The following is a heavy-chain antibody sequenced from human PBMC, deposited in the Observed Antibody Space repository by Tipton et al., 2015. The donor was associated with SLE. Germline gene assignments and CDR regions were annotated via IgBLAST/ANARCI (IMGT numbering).Heavy chain of an antibody. CDR1: GASISGHF. CDR2: IFHSGIT. J-gene: IGHJ4*02. V-gene: IGHV4-59*04. D-gene: IGHD6-19*01. Sequence: TLSLTCSVSGASISGHFCSWIRQPPGKGLEWIGYIFHSGITYYNPSLKSRVTMSVDRSKNQFSLRLTSVTAADTAVYYCATELFRGYTSGWGPDYWGQGTLVTVSS. CDR3: ATELFRGYTSGWGPDY.